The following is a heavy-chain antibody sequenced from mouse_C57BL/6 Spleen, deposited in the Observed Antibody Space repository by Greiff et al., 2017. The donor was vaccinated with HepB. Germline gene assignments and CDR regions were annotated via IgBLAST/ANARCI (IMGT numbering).Heavy chain of an antibody. V-gene: IGHV14-4*01. CDR1: GFNIKDDY. CDR3: TSVVATNWYFDV. D-gene: IGHD1-1*01. CDR2: IDPENGDT. Sequence: VQLQQSGAELVRPRASVKLSCTASGFNIKDDYMHWVKQRPEQGLEWIGWIDPENGDTEYASKFQGKATITADTSSNTAYLQLSSLTSEDTAVYYCTSVVATNWYFDVWGTGTTVTVSS. J-gene: IGHJ1*03.